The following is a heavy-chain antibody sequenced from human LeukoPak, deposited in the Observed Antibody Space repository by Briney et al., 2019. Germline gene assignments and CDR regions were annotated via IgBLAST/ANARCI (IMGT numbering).Heavy chain of an antibody. CDR1: GGSFSGYY. Sequence: SETLSLTCAVYGGSFSGYYWNWIRQPPGKGLEWIGEINHSGSTNYNPSLKSRVTISVDTSKNQFSLKLSSVTAADTAVYYCARGRGVKYNSDRIYSFDYWGQGTLVTVSS. CDR2: INHSGST. J-gene: IGHJ4*02. CDR3: ARGRGVKYNSDRIYSFDY. V-gene: IGHV4-34*01. D-gene: IGHD1-1*01.